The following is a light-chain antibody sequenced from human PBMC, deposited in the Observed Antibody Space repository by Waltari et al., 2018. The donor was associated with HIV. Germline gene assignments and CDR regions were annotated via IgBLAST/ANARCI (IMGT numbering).Light chain of an antibody. Sequence: QSALTQPASVSGSPGQSITISCTGTSSDVGHCYNSVPWYQRHPGKAPQPIIYEVNNRPSGVSIRFSGSKTGNTASLTISGLQAEDEADYYCSSYATSSASVVFGGGTKLTVL. V-gene: IGLV2-14*01. CDR1: SSDVGHCYNS. CDR3: SSYATSSASVV. CDR2: EVN. J-gene: IGLJ2*01.